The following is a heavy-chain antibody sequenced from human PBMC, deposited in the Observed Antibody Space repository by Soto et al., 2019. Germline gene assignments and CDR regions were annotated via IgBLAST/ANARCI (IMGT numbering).Heavy chain of an antibody. CDR3: ARGRYGDY. Sequence: QVHLVQSGAEVKKPGASVKVSCKGSGYTFTTYGITWVRQAPGQGLEWMGWISAHNGNTNYAQKLQGRVTVTRDTSTSTSYMELRSLRSDDTAVYYCARGRYGDYWGQGALVTVSS. V-gene: IGHV1-18*01. J-gene: IGHJ4*02. CDR2: ISAHNGNT. D-gene: IGHD1-1*01. CDR1: GYTFTTYG.